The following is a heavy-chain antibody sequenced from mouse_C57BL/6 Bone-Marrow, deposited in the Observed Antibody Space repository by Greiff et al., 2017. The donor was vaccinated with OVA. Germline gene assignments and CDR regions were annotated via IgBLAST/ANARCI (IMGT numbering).Heavy chain of an antibody. CDR1: GFTFSSYG. CDR3: ARRANWDVFAY. Sequence: EVQLVESGGDLVKPGGSLKLSCAASGFTFSSYGMSWVRQTPDKRLEWVATISSGGSYTYYPDSVKGRFTISRDNAKNTLYLQMSSLKSEDTAMYYCARRANWDVFAYWGQGTLVTVSA. V-gene: IGHV5-6*01. CDR2: ISSGGSYT. D-gene: IGHD4-1*01. J-gene: IGHJ3*01.